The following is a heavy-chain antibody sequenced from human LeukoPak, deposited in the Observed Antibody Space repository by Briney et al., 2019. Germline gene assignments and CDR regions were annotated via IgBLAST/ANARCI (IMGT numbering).Heavy chain of an antibody. CDR1: GFTFSSYW. V-gene: IGHV3-7*01. CDR2: IKQDGSEK. CDR3: ASDYYDGSGYYHYYYGMDV. D-gene: IGHD3-22*01. Sequence: GGSLRLSCAAYGFTFSSYWLSWIRQAPGKGLEWVANIKQDGSEKYYVDSVNGLFTIFRDNAKNSLYLQMNMLRGEDTAVYYCASDYYDGSGYYHYYYGMDVWGQGTTVTVSS. J-gene: IGHJ6*02.